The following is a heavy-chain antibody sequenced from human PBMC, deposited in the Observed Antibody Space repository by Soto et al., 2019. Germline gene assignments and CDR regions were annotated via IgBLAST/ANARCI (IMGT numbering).Heavy chain of an antibody. CDR2: IIPILGIA. CDR3: ARDSNTVTTLGPYYFDY. Sequence: SVKVSCKASGGTFSSYTISWVRQAPGQGLEWMGRIIPILGIANYAQKFQGRVTITADKSTSTAYMELSSLRSEDTAVYYCARDSNTVTTLGPYYFDYWGQGTLVTVSS. J-gene: IGHJ4*02. D-gene: IGHD4-17*01. CDR1: GGTFSSYT. V-gene: IGHV1-69*04.